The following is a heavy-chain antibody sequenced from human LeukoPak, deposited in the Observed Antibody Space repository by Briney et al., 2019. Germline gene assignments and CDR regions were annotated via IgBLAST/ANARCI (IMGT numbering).Heavy chain of an antibody. J-gene: IGHJ4*02. CDR2: ITGSSSYI. D-gene: IGHD6-6*01. CDR1: GFTFSTYY. V-gene: IGHV3-21*01. Sequence: GGSLRLSCAASGFTFSTYYMNWVRQAPGKGLEWVSFITGSSSYIYYTDSVKGRFTISRDNAKDSLFLQMNSLRDEDTAVYYCASGFSSSPYFDYWGQGTLVTVSS. CDR3: ASGFSSSPYFDY.